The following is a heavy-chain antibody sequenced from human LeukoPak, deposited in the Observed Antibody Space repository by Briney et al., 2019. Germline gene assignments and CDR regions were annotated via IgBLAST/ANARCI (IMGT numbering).Heavy chain of an antibody. CDR3: ARFLDITMIVVEEDY. CDR2: INPNSGGT. CDR1: GYTFTGYY. V-gene: IGHV1-2*06. D-gene: IGHD3-22*01. J-gene: IGHJ4*02. Sequence: ASVKVSCKASGYTFTGYYMHWVRQAPGQGLEWMGRINPNSGGTNYAQKFQGRVTVTRDTSISTAYMELSRLRSDDTAVYYCARFLDITMIVVEEDYWGQGTLVTVSS.